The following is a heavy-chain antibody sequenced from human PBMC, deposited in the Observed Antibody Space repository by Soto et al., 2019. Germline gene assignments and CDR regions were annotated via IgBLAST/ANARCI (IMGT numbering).Heavy chain of an antibody. CDR1: GFTFSSYW. V-gene: IGHV3-7*01. CDR2: IKQDGSEK. D-gene: IGHD3-3*01. CDR3: ARDRYSYYDFWSGSLPYYYYGMDV. Sequence: GGSLRLSCAASGFTFSSYWMSWVRQAPGKGLEWVANIKQDGSEKYYVDSVKGRFSLSRDNAKNSLYLQMNSLLAEDTAVYYCARDRYSYYDFWSGSLPYYYYGMDVWGQGTTVTVSS. J-gene: IGHJ6*02.